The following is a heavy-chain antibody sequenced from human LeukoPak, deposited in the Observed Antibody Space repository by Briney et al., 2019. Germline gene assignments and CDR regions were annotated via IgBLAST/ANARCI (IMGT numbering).Heavy chain of an antibody. D-gene: IGHD1-26*01. CDR2: IRTSSSYI. CDR1: GFTFSSYS. V-gene: IGHV3-21*05. CDR3: ARDEWGDAFDI. J-gene: IGHJ3*02. Sequence: GGSLRLSCAASGFTFSSYSMNWVRQSSGKGLVCLLNIRTSSSYIHSTDSVRRRFTNTRDNAKISLFLQKNSLGAEDTAVYYCARDEWGDAFDIWGQGTMVTVFS.